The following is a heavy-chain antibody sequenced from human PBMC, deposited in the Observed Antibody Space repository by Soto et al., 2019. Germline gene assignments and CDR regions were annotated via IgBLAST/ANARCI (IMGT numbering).Heavy chain of an antibody. V-gene: IGHV3-74*01. Sequence: GGSLRLSCAASGFPFSSYWMHWVRQAPGKGLVWVSRINSDGSSTSYADSVKGRFTISRDNAKNTLYLQMNSLRAEDTAVYYCARDRKDCSGGSCYSYYYYYMDVWGKGTTVTVSS. CDR2: INSDGSST. CDR1: GFPFSSYW. D-gene: IGHD2-15*01. J-gene: IGHJ6*03. CDR3: ARDRKDCSGGSCYSYYYYYMDV.